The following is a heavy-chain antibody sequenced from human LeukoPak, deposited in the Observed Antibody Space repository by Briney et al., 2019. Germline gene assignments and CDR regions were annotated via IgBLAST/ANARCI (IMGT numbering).Heavy chain of an antibody. D-gene: IGHD3-3*01. V-gene: IGHV4-59*01. CDR1: GGSIRSFY. CDR2: IFYSGST. Sequence: SETLSLTCTVSGGSIRSFYWSWIRQPPGKGLEWIGYIFYSGSTTYNPSLKSRVTMSVDTSKSQFSLRLSSVTAADTAVYYCARALFDFWSGYYFPNWFDPWGQGTLVTVSS. CDR3: ARALFDFWSGYYFPNWFDP. J-gene: IGHJ5*02.